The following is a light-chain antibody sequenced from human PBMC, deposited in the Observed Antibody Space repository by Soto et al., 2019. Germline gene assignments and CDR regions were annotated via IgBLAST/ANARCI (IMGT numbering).Light chain of an antibody. V-gene: IGKV3-20*01. CDR2: DAS. CDR3: QQYGRTPLT. Sequence: EIVLTQSPGTLSLSPGEGATLSCRASQSMGNNYLAWYQQKPGQAPRFLMYDASTRATGIPDRFSGSGSGTDFPLISSRLESEDVAVYCCQQYGRTPLTFGGGTRVEIK. J-gene: IGKJ4*01. CDR1: QSMGNNY.